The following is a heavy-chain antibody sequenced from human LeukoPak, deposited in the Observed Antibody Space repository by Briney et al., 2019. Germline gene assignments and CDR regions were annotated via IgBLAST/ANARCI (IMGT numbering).Heavy chain of an antibody. Sequence: ASVKVSCKASGYTFTSYYMHWVRQAPGQGLEWMGIINPSGGSTSYAQKFQGRVTMTRDMSTSTVYMELSSLRSEDTAVYYCSCSLGSGALGLVYWGQGPLVTVS. CDR2: INPSGGST. CDR3: SCSLGSGALGLVY. J-gene: IGHJ4*02. V-gene: IGHV1-46*01. CDR1: GYTFTSYY. D-gene: IGHD3-10*01.